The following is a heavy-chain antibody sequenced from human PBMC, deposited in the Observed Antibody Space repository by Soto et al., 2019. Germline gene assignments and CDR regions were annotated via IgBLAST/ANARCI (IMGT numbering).Heavy chain of an antibody. CDR3: SRTGYSTGLYFYFDY. V-gene: IGHV1-3*01. CDR2: INAASGNT. CDR1: GYTFIHYA. D-gene: IGHD6-19*01. Sequence: GASVKVSCKASGYTFIHYAIHWVRQAPGQRPEWMGLINAASGNTQYSQNFQGRVTITRDTSASTAYMELSSLRSEDTAVYFCSRTGYSTGLYFYFDYWGQGTLVTVSS. J-gene: IGHJ4*02.